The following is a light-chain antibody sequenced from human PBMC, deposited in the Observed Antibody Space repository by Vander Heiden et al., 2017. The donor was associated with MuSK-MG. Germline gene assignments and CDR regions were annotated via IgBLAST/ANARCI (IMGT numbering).Light chain of an antibody. CDR1: SSDVGSYNY. Sequence: QSALRPPASVSGSPGHSITLSCTGTSSDVGSYNYVSWYQHPPGTAPKVMMVEVTNRPSGVSNRFSCSKSGNTASLTISVLQAEDEADDDCTSYRRSTATVLFGGGTKLTVL. J-gene: IGLJ3*02. V-gene: IGLV2-14*01. CDR3: TSYRRSTATVL. CDR2: EVT.